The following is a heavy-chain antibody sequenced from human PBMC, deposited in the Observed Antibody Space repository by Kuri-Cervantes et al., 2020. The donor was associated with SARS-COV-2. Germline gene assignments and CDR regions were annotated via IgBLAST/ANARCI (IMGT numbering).Heavy chain of an antibody. CDR1: GFTFSSYG. CDR2: IWYDGSNK. D-gene: IGHD2-15*01. J-gene: IGHJ6*03. V-gene: IGHV3-33*01. CDR3: ARDRIAPTGWDYYMDV. Sequence: GGSLRLSCAASGFTFSSYGMHWVRQAPGKGLEWVAVIWYDGSNKYYADSVKGRFTISRDNSKNTLYLQMNSLRAEDTAVYYCARDRIAPTGWDYYMDVWGKGTTVT.